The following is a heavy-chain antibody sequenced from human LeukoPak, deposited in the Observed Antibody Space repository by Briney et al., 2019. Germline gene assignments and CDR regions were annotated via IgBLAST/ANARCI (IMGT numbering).Heavy chain of an antibody. D-gene: IGHD3-10*01. CDR3: VREGSGSTHYMDV. CDR1: GFSFSSHD. V-gene: IGHV3-21*01. J-gene: IGHJ6*03. CDR2: ITGSSTSI. Sequence: GGSLRLSCATSGFSFSSHDMNWVRQAPGKGLEGVSSITGSSTSIEYADSVKGRFAISRDNAKNSLFLQMDSMRVDDTAVYYCVREGSGSTHYMDVWGKGTTVTVSS.